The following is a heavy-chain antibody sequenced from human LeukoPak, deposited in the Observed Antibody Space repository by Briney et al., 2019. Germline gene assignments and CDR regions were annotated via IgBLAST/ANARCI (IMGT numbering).Heavy chain of an antibody. J-gene: IGHJ3*02. V-gene: IGHV1-69*05. CDR1: GGTFSSYA. CDR3: ARDVPGFDAFDI. Sequence: SVKVSCKASGGTFSSYAISWVRQAPGQGLEWMGGIIPIFGTANYAQKFQGRVTITTDESTSTAYMELGSLRSEDTAVYYCARDVPGFDAFDIWGQGTMVTVSS. CDR2: IIPIFGTA.